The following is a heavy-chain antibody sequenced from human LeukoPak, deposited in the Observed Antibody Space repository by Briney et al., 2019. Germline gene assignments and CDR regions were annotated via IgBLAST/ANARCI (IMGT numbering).Heavy chain of an antibody. J-gene: IGHJ2*01. CDR1: GYTFTGYY. D-gene: IGHD6-19*01. V-gene: IGHV1-2*02. Sequence: GASVTVSCKASGYTFTGYYMHWVRQAPGQGLEWMGWINPNSGGTNYAQKFQGRVTMTRDTSISTAYMELSRLRSDDTAVYYCARVQDSSGWYFDLWGRGTLVTVSS. CDR3: ARVQDSSGWYFDL. CDR2: INPNSGGT.